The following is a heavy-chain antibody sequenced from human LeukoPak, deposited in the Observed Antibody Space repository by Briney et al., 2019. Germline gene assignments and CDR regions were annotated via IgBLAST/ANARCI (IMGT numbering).Heavy chain of an antibody. J-gene: IGHJ4*02. CDR3: AIPGSAHYPAPFDF. D-gene: IGHD3-22*01. CDR2: ISSSSSYI. V-gene: IGHV3-21*04. CDR1: GFTFSSYS. Sequence: GGSLRLSCAASGFTFSSYSMNWVRQAPGKGLEWVSSISSSSSYIYYADSVKGRFTISRDNAKNSLYLQMNSLRAEDTAVYYCAIPGSAHYPAPFDFWGQGTLVTVSS.